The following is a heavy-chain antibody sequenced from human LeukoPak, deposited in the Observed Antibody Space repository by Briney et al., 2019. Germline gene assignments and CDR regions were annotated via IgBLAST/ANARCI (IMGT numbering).Heavy chain of an antibody. V-gene: IGHV4-4*09. CDR3: TKREGPMSGSYDYFDP. CDR1: GGSISGYY. Sequence: PSETLSLTCTVSGGSISGYYWSCIRQPPGQGLEWIAYIHSNGYTNYNPSLKSRVTISVDTSKNQFSLKVTSVTAAGTAMYYCTKREGPMSGSYDYFDPWGQGTLVTVS. J-gene: IGHJ5*02. D-gene: IGHD1-26*01. CDR2: IHSNGYT.